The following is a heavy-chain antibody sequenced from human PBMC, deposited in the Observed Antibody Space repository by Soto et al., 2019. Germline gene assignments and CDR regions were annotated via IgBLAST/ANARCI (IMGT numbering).Heavy chain of an antibody. V-gene: IGHV5-51*01. CDR3: ARPANTVADHFDL. CDR1: GYTFTIYW. D-gene: IGHD4-17*01. J-gene: IGHJ4*02. CDR2: IYPSDSDT. Sequence: GESLKISCEVSGYTFTIYWIGWVRQRPGKGLEWMGIIYPSDSDTRYSPSFQGQVTISADKSLNTAYLQWNSLKASDTAVYYCARPANTVADHFDLWGQGTPVTVSS.